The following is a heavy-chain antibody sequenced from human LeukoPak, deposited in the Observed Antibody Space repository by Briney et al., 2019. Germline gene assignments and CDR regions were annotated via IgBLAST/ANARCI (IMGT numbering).Heavy chain of an antibody. J-gene: IGHJ3*02. V-gene: IGHV4-30-4*08. D-gene: IGHD3-16*01. CDR1: GGSISSGDYY. CDR2: IYYSGST. Sequence: SETLSLTCTVSGGSISSGDYYWSWIRQPPGKGREWIGYIYYSGSTYYNPSLKSRVTISVDTSKNQFSLKLSSVTAADTAVYYCARGPLLGAFDIWGQGTMVTVSS. CDR3: ARGPLLGAFDI.